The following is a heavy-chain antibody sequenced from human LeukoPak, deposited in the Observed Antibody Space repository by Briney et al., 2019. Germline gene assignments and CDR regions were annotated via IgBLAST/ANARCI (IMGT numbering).Heavy chain of an antibody. D-gene: IGHD2-2*01. CDR3: ARGIGDIVVVPAAIEFDY. CDR2: INHSGST. Sequence: PSETLSLTCAVYGGSFSGYYWSWIRQPPGKGLEWIGEINHSGSTNYNPSLKSRVTISVDTSKNQFSLKLSSVTAADTAVYYCARGIGDIVVVPAAIEFDYWGQGTLVTVPS. CDR1: GGSFSGYY. V-gene: IGHV4-34*01. J-gene: IGHJ4*02.